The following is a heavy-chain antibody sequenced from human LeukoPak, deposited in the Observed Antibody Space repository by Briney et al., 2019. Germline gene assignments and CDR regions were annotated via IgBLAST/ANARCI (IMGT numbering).Heavy chain of an antibody. Sequence: GGSLRLSCAASGFTFSSDAMNWVRQAPGKGLEWVSGISDTGGNPYYADSVKGRFTTSRDKSKNTLDLQMNSLRAEDTAVYYCAKGTMHDYWGQGTLVTVSA. J-gene: IGHJ4*02. CDR3: AKGTMHDY. D-gene: IGHD4/OR15-4a*01. CDR2: ISDTGGNP. CDR1: GFTFSSDA. V-gene: IGHV3-23*01.